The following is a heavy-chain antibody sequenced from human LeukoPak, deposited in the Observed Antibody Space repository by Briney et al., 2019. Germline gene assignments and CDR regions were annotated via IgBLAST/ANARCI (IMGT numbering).Heavy chain of an antibody. CDR2: IYYSEST. D-gene: IGHD6-6*01. V-gene: IGHV4-59*08. Sequence: SETLSLACTVSGGSISSYYWSWIRQPPGKGLEWIGYIYYSESTNYNASLESRVTISVDTPKNQFSLKLSSVTAADAAVYYCARQYSSSSHFDYWGQGALVTVSS. J-gene: IGHJ4*02. CDR3: ARQYSSSSHFDY. CDR1: GGSISSYY.